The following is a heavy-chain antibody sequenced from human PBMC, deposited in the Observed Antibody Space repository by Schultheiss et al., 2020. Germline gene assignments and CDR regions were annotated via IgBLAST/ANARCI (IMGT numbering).Heavy chain of an antibody. CDR3: ARVRGNWNYGELFDY. Sequence: SETLSLTCAVSGGSISSSNWWSWVRQPPGKGLEWIGEINHSGSTNYNPSLKSRVTISVDTSKNQFSLKLSSVTAADTAVYYCARVRGNWNYGELFDYWGQGTLVTVYS. J-gene: IGHJ4*02. CDR2: INHSGST. CDR1: GGSISSSNW. D-gene: IGHD1-7*01. V-gene: IGHV4-4*02.